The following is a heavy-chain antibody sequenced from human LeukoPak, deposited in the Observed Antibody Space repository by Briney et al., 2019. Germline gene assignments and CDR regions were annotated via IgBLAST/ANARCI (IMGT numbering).Heavy chain of an antibody. Sequence: ASVKVSCKVSGYTLIELSMYWVRQAPGKGLEWMGGFDPKIGETIYAQKFQGRVTMTEDTSTDTAYMELSSLRSEDTAAYYCATVPLVGATISEGGIDCWGQGTLVTVSS. J-gene: IGHJ4*02. CDR3: ATVPLVGATISEGGIDC. CDR2: FDPKIGET. CDR1: GYTLIELS. V-gene: IGHV1-24*01. D-gene: IGHD1-26*01.